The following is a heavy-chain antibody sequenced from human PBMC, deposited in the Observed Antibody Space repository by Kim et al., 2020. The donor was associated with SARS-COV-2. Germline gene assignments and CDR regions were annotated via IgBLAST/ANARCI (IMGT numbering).Heavy chain of an antibody. CDR3: ARDQSAGYSSSWNDY. Sequence: GGSLRLSCAASGFTFSSYGMHWVRQAPGKGLEWVAVISYDGNNKYYADSVKGRFTISRDNSKNTLYLQMNSLRAEDTAVYYCARDQSAGYSSSWNDYWGQGTLVTVSS. J-gene: IGHJ4*02. V-gene: IGHV3-33*05. D-gene: IGHD6-13*01. CDR2: ISYDGNNK. CDR1: GFTFSSYG.